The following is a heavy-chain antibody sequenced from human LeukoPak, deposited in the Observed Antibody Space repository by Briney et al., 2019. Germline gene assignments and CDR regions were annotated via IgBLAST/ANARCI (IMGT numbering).Heavy chain of an antibody. D-gene: IGHD6-13*01. CDR2: IYTSGST. CDR3: ARGGIAAAGTLDY. V-gene: IGHV4-61*02. CDR1: GGSISSGSYY. Sequence: SETLSLTCTVSGGSISSGSYYWSWIRQPAGKGLEWIGRIYTSGSTNYNPSLKSRVTISVDTSKNQFSLKLSSVTAADTAVYYCARGGIAAAGTLDYWGQGTLVTVSS. J-gene: IGHJ4*02.